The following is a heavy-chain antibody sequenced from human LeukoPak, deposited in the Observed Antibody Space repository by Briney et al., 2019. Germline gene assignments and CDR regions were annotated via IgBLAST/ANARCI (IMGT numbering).Heavy chain of an antibody. CDR3: ARSDMVRGVPTSVDY. V-gene: IGHV4-31*03. D-gene: IGHD3-10*01. Sequence: PSETLSLTCTVSGGSISSGGYYWSWIRQHPGKGLEWIGYIYYSGSTYYNPSLKSRVTISVDTSKNQFSLKLSPVTAADTAVYYCARSDMVRGVPTSVDYWGQGTLVTVSS. J-gene: IGHJ4*02. CDR2: IYYSGST. CDR1: GGSISSGGYY.